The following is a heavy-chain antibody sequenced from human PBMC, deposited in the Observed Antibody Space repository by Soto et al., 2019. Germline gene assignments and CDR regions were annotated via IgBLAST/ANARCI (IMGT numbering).Heavy chain of an antibody. V-gene: IGHV1-3*01. J-gene: IGHJ4*02. D-gene: IGHD5-12*01. CDR2: INAGNGNT. CDR3: ASRSGYDSGSFDY. Sequence: ASVKVSCKASGYTFTSYAMDWVRQAPGQRLEWMGWINAGNGNTKYSQKFQGRVTITRDTSASTAYMELSSLRSEDTAVYYRASRSGYDSGSFDYWGQGTLVTVSS. CDR1: GYTFTSYA.